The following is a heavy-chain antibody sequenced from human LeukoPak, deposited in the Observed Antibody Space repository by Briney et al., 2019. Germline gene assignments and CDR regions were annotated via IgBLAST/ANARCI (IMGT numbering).Heavy chain of an antibody. D-gene: IGHD3-10*01. J-gene: IGHJ4*02. CDR2: ISSTSSTI. CDR3: AKEPDGENFDY. Sequence: GGSLRLSCAASGFTFSSYTMNWVRQAPGKGLEWVSYISSTSSTIYYAASVKGRFIISRDNAKYSLYLQMNSLRAEDTAVYYCAKEPDGENFDYWGQGTLDTVSS. V-gene: IGHV3-48*01. CDR1: GFTFSSYT.